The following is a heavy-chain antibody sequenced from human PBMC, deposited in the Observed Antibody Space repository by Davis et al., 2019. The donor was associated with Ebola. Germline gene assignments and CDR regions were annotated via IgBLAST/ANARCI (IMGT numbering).Heavy chain of an antibody. CDR2: IVVGSGNT. CDR1: GFTFTSSA. J-gene: IGHJ4*02. Sequence: AASVKVSCKASGFTFTSSAMQWVRQARGQRLEWIGWIVVGSGNTNYAQKFQGRVTMTRDTSTSTVYMELSSLRSEDTAVYYCGGGWLVLPNYWGQGTLVTVSS. D-gene: IGHD6-19*01. CDR3: GGGWLVLPNY. V-gene: IGHV1-58*02.